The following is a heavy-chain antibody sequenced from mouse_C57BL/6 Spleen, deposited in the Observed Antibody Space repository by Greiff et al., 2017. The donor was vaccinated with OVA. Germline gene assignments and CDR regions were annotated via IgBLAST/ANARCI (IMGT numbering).Heavy chain of an antibody. J-gene: IGHJ1*03. Sequence: EVKLLESGPGLVKPSQTVFLTCTVTGISITTGNYRWSWIRQFPGNKLEWIGYIYYSGTITYNPSLTSRTTITRDTPKNQFFLEMNSLTAEDTATYYCARSGYGSSLHFDVWGTGTTGTVSS. D-gene: IGHD1-1*01. CDR2: IYYSGTI. CDR3: ARSGYGSSLHFDV. V-gene: IGHV3-5*01. CDR1: GISITTGNYR.